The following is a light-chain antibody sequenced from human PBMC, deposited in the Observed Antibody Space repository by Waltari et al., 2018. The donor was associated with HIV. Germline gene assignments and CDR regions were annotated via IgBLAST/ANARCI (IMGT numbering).Light chain of an antibody. Sequence: QSVLTQPPSASGTPGQRVTISCSGSTSNIGINYVYWYQQFPGRAPKFLMYRDDRRPAGVPDRFSGSKSGTSASLAISGLRSEDEAEYYCAAWDGSLSAVVFGGGTKLTVL. J-gene: IGLJ3*02. CDR2: RDD. V-gene: IGLV1-47*01. CDR1: TSNIGINY. CDR3: AAWDGSLSAVV.